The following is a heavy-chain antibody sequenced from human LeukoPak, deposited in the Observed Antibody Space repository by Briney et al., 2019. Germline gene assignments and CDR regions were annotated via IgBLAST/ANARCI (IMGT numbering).Heavy chain of an antibody. CDR1: GGTFISYA. J-gene: IGHJ4*02. CDR3: ARDRRDYYDSSGYYSHY. Sequence: ASVKVSCKGSGGTFISYAISWVRQAPGQGLEWMGRIIPILGIANSAQKFQARVTIPADKSTRTAYMELSSLRSEDTAVYYCARDRRDYYDSSGYYSHYWGQGTLVTVSS. CDR2: IIPILGIA. V-gene: IGHV1-69*04. D-gene: IGHD3-22*01.